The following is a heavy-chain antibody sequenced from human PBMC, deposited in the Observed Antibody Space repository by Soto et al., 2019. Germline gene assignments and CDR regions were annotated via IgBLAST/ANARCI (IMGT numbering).Heavy chain of an antibody. D-gene: IGHD3-16*01. Sequence: PGGSLRLSCAASGFTFSSYWMSWVRQAPGKGLEWVANIKQDGSEKYYVDSVKGRFTISRDNAKNSLYLQMNSLRAEDTAVYYCAREGFRGVMSYYGMVVWGQGTTVTV. CDR3: AREGFRGVMSYYGMVV. V-gene: IGHV3-7*04. J-gene: IGHJ6*02. CDR2: IKQDGSEK. CDR1: GFTFSSYW.